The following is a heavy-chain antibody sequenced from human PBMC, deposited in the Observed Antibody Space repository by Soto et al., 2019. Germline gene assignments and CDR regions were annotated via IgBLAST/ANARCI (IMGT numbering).Heavy chain of an antibody. CDR3: ARHLVVVVAATTDYGMDV. J-gene: IGHJ6*02. CDR2: ISAYNGNT. CDR1: GYTFTSYG. Sequence: GASVKVSCKASGYTFTSYGISWVRQAPGQGLEWMGWISAYNGNTNYAQKLQGRVTMTTDTSTSTAYMELRSLRSDDTAVYYCARHLVVVVAATTDYGMDVWGQGXTVTVSS. V-gene: IGHV1-18*01. D-gene: IGHD2-15*01.